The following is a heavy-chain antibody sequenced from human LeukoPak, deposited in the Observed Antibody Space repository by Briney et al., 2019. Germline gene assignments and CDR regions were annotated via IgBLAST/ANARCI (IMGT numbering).Heavy chain of an antibody. CDR3: ARPGIAGATDPSGDAFDI. CDR1: GYSFTSYW. V-gene: IGHV5-51*01. Sequence: GESLKISCKGSGYSFTSYWIGWVRQMPGKGLEWMGIIYPGDSDTRYSPSFQGQVTISADKSISTAYLQWSSLKASDTAMYYCARPGIAGATDPSGDAFDIWGQGTMVTVSS. J-gene: IGHJ3*02. D-gene: IGHD1-26*01. CDR2: IYPGDSDT.